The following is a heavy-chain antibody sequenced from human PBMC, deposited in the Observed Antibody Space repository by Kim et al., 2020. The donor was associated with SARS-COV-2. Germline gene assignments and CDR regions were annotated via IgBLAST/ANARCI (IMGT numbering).Heavy chain of an antibody. Sequence: ASVKVSCKASGYTFTSYYMHWVRQAPGQGLEWMGIINPSGGSTSYAQKFQGRVTMTRDTSTSTVYMELSSLRSEDTAVYYCARDSVDDYGDKIALDYWGQGTLVTVSS. CDR3: ARDSVDDYGDKIALDY. V-gene: IGHV1-46*01. D-gene: IGHD4-17*01. CDR1: GYTFTSYY. J-gene: IGHJ4*02. CDR2: INPSGGST.